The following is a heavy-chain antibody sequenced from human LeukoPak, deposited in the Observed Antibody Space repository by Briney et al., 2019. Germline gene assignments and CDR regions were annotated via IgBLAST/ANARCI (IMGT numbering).Heavy chain of an antibody. CDR3: AKERSEYYDFWSGYSKRAPYYYYYMDV. V-gene: IGHV4-61*02. Sequence: SETLSLTCTVSGGSISSGSYYWSWIRQPAGKGLEWIGRIYTSGSTNYNPSLKSRVTISVDTSKNQFSLKLSSVTAADTAVYYCAKERSEYYDFWSGYSKRAPYYYYYMDVWGKGTTVTVSS. CDR2: IYTSGST. D-gene: IGHD3-3*01. CDR1: GGSISSGSYY. J-gene: IGHJ6*03.